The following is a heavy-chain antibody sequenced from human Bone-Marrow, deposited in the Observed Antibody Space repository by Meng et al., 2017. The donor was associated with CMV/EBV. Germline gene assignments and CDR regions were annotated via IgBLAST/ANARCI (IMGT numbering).Heavy chain of an antibody. CDR1: GFTFSSYA. D-gene: IGHD6-13*01. CDR2: IGGNGGRI. V-gene: IGHV3-23*04. CDR3: TRDLHSSHFDS. J-gene: IGHJ4*02. Sequence: VQLVESGGGLVKPGGSLRLSCAASGFTFSSYAMTWVRQAPGQGLEWVSAIGGNGGRIYYADSVKGRFTASRDNSNNRMYLQMNSLRVEDTAVYYCTRDLHSSHFDSWGQGTLVTVSS.